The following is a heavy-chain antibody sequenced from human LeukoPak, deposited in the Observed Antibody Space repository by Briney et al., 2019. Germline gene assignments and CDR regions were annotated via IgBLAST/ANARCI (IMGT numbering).Heavy chain of an antibody. CDR2: ISAYNGKT. Sequence: ASVKVSCKASGYTFTSYGISWVRQAPGQGLEWMGWISAYNGKTNYAQKLQGRVTMNTATSTSTAYMELRSLRSDDTGVYYCARERKPGRHYSSSWYRIDYWGQGTLVTVSS. J-gene: IGHJ4*02. V-gene: IGHV1-18*01. D-gene: IGHD6-13*01. CDR3: ARERKPGRHYSSSWYRIDY. CDR1: GYTFTSYG.